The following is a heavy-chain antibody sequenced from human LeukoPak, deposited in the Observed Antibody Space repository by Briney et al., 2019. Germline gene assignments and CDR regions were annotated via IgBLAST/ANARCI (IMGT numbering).Heavy chain of an antibody. CDR1: GGTFSSYA. CDR2: IIPIFGTA. V-gene: IGHV1-69*13. Sequence: SVKVSCKASGGTFSSYAISWVRQAPGQGLEWRGGIIPIFGTANYAQKFQGRVTITADESTSTAYMELSSLRSEDTAVYYCAIRWYSSSSDDYWGQGTLVTVSS. CDR3: AIRWYSSSSDDY. J-gene: IGHJ4*02. D-gene: IGHD6-6*01.